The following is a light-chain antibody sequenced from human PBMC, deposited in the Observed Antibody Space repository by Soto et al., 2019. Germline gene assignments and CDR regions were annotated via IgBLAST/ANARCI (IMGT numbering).Light chain of an antibody. Sequence: ALTQPASVSGSPGQSITISCTGTSSDVGDYNYVSWYQQVPGKAPKVMIYEVSNRPSGVSNRFSGSKSGNTASLTISGLQAEDEADYYCSLYTSSSTYVFGTGTKVTVL. CDR2: EVS. CDR1: SSDVGDYNY. CDR3: SLYTSSSTYV. J-gene: IGLJ1*01. V-gene: IGLV2-14*01.